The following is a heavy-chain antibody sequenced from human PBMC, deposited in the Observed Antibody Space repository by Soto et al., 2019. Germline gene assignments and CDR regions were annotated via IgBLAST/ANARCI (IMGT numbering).Heavy chain of an antibody. Sequence: PGGSLRLSCAASGFTFSSYWMSWVRQAPGKGLEWVANIKQDESEKYYVDNVKGQFTISRDNAKNSLYLKMNSLRAEDTAVYYCARGPVDILTGQDAFDIWGQGTMVPVSS. D-gene: IGHD3-9*01. J-gene: IGHJ3*02. V-gene: IGHV3-7*05. CDR3: ARGPVDILTGQDAFDI. CDR1: GFTFSSYW. CDR2: IKQDESEK.